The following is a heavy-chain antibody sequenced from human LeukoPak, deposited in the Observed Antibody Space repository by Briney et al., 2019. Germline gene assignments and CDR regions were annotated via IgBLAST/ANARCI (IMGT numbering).Heavy chain of an antibody. D-gene: IGHD3-16*01. CDR3: ARHMGSFGDPLDY. Sequence: PSETLSLTCTVSGGSISSSSYYWGWIRQPPGKGLEWIGSIYYSGSTYYNPSLKSRVTISVDTSKNQFSLKLSSVTAADTAVYYCARHMGSFGDPLDYWGQGTLVTVSS. CDR2: IYYSGST. V-gene: IGHV4-39*01. J-gene: IGHJ4*02. CDR1: GGSISSSSYY.